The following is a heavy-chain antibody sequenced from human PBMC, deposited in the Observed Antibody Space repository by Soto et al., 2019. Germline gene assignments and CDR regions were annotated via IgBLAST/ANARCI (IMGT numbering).Heavy chain of an antibody. D-gene: IGHD2-15*01. Sequence: GGSLRLSCAASGFTFGIYSMNWVRQAPGKGLEWISYINGSSSSMYYADSVKGRFIISRDNADNSLYLQMNSLRDADTAVYYCARGDRFRCSGDRCFSDGLFLSWGQGTLVTVSS. CDR2: INGSSSSM. V-gene: IGHV3-48*02. J-gene: IGHJ5*02. CDR3: ARGDRFRCSGDRCFSDGLFLS. CDR1: GFTFGIYS.